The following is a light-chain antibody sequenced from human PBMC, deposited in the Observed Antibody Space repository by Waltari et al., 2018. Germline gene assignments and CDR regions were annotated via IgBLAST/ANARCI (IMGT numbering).Light chain of an antibody. Sequence: DIQMTQSPSSLSASVGDTVTITCRASQGISSYLNWFQQKPGKAPKLLIYAASTLQSGVPSRCSGSGSGTEFTFTISSLQPEDFAAYYCLQYNSYPPTFGGGTKVEI. CDR1: QGISSY. CDR2: AAS. V-gene: IGKV1-17*01. J-gene: IGKJ4*01. CDR3: LQYNSYPPT.